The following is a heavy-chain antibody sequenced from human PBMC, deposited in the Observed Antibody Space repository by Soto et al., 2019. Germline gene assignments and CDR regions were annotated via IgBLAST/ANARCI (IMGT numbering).Heavy chain of an antibody. Sequence: SETLSLTCAVSGGSISSGGYSWSWIRQPPGKGLEWVGYIYHSGSTYYNPSLKSRVTISVDRSKNQFSLKLSSVTAADTAVYYCARALAAAGYAFDIWGQGTMVTVSS. CDR1: GGSISSGGYS. CDR3: ARALAAAGYAFDI. CDR2: IYHSGST. D-gene: IGHD6-13*01. V-gene: IGHV4-30-2*01. J-gene: IGHJ3*02.